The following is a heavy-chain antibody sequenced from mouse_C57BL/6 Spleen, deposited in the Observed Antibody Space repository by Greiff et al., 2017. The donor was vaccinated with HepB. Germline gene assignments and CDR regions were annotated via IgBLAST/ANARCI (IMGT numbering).Heavy chain of an antibody. J-gene: IGHJ1*03. CDR2: IYPGDGDT. V-gene: IGHV1-80*01. CDR1: GYAFSSYW. CDR3: ARSRPSTGYFDV. D-gene: IGHD3-2*02. Sequence: QVQLQQSGAELVKPGASVKISCKASGYAFSSYWMNWVKQRPGKGLEWIGQIYPGDGDTNYNGKFKGKATLTADKSSSTAYMQLSSLTSEDSAVYFCARSRPSTGYFDVWGTGTTVTVSS.